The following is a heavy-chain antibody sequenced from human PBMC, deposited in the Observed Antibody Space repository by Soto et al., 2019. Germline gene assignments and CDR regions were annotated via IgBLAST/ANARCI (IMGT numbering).Heavy chain of an antibody. CDR3: AREEGAAARGGFDY. D-gene: IGHD6-13*01. CDR2: INHSGST. V-gene: IGHV4-34*01. Sequence: QVQLQQWGAGLLKPSETLSLTCAVYGGSFSGYYWSWIRQPPGKGLEWIGEINHSGSTNYNPSLTSRVTISVDTSKTQFSLKLSSVTAADTAVYYCAREEGAAARGGFDYWGQGTLVTVSS. J-gene: IGHJ4*02. CDR1: GGSFSGYY.